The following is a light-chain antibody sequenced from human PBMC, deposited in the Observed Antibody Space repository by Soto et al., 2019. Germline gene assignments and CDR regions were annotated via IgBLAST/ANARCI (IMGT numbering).Light chain of an antibody. V-gene: IGKV1-5*01. Sequence: DIQMTQSPSTLSASVGDRVTITCRASQSVSSWLAWYQQKPGKAPKLLIYDAFNLESGVPSRFSGSGSGTEFTLTISSLRPDDFATYYCQQYKSYSSWTFGQGTKVDI. CDR1: QSVSSW. CDR3: QQYKSYSSWT. CDR2: DAF. J-gene: IGKJ1*01.